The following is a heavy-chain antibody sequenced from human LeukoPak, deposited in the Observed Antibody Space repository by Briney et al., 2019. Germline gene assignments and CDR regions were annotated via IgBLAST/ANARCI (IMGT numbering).Heavy chain of an antibody. J-gene: IGHJ4*02. CDR3: ARLGSYHDF. V-gene: IGHV4-4*09. Sequence: SETLSLTCTVSGASISNYYWSWIRQTPEKGLEWMGHIRSSGGSSYYPSLKSRLTLSIDTSRNQLSLKLPSVTAADTAVYFCARLGSYHDFWGQGALVTVSS. CDR1: GASISNYY. D-gene: IGHD1-26*01. CDR2: IRSSGGS.